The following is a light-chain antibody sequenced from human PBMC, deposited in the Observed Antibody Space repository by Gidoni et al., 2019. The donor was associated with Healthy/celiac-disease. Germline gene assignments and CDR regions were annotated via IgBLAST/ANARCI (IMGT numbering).Light chain of an antibody. J-gene: IGKJ4*01. CDR2: AAV. Sequence: ENQMNQSPSSLSASVGDRVTITCRGSPSISRYLNWYQQKPGEAPKLLIYAAVRLRRGAPSRFSGSGAATYFPLIISRLQPDDFATYCRQHSYSPLTFGGGTKVEIK. CDR1: PSISRY. CDR3: QHSYSPLT. V-gene: IGKV1-39*01.